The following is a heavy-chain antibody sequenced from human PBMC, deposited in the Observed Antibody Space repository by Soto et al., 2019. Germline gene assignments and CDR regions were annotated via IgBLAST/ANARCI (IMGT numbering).Heavy chain of an antibody. CDR1: GGTFSSYA. D-gene: IGHD6-13*01. V-gene: IGHV1-69*01. J-gene: IGHJ6*02. CDR2: IIPIFGTA. Sequence: QVQLVQSGAEVKKPGSSVKVSCKASGGTFSSYAISWVRQAPGQGLEWMGGIIPIFGTANYAQKFQGRVTLTADESTSTAYMELSSLRSEDTAVYYCARDSSSWYGGLYYYGMDVWGQGTTVTVSS. CDR3: ARDSSSWYGGLYYYGMDV.